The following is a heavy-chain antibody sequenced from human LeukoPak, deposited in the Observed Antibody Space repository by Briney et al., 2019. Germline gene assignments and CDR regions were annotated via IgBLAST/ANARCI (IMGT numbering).Heavy chain of an antibody. J-gene: IGHJ3*02. CDR2: ISYDGSNK. Sequence: GRSLRLSCAASGFTFSSYGMHWVRQAPGRGLEWVAVISYDGSNKYCADSVKGRFTISRDNSKNTLYLQMNSLRAEDTAVYYCAKISLRDYGDPVEFFDIWGQGTMVTVSS. D-gene: IGHD4-17*01. CDR1: GFTFSSYG. CDR3: AKISLRDYGDPVEFFDI. V-gene: IGHV3-30*18.